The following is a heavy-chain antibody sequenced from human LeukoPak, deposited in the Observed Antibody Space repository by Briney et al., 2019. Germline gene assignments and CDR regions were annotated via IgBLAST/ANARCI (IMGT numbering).Heavy chain of an antibody. Sequence: SLRLSCAASGFTFYDYAMHWVRQAPGKGLEWVSGISWNSGSIGYADSVKGRFTISRDNAKNSLYLQMNSLRAEDMALYYCAKDLGYCSSTSCYTFSGFDYWGQGTLVTASS. CDR1: GFTFYDYA. V-gene: IGHV3-9*03. J-gene: IGHJ4*02. D-gene: IGHD2-2*02. CDR3: AKDLGYCSSTSCYTFSGFDY. CDR2: ISWNSGSI.